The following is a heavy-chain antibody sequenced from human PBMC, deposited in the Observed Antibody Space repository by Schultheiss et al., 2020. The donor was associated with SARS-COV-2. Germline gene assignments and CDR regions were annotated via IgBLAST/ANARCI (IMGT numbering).Heavy chain of an antibody. CDR3: ARGRCSGGSCYTRDYYYYGMDV. CDR2: INHSGST. D-gene: IGHD2-15*01. CDR1: GGSFSGYY. V-gene: IGHV4-34*01. J-gene: IGHJ6*02. Sequence: SETLSLTCAVYGGSFSGYYWSWIRQPPGKGLEWIGEINHSGSTNYNPSLKSRVTISVDTSKNQFSLKLSSVTAADTAVYYCARGRCSGGSCYTRDYYYYGMDVWGQGTMVTVSS.